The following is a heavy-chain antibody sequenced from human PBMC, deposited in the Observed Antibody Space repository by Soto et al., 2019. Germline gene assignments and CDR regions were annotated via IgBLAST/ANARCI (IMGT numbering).Heavy chain of an antibody. CDR2: ISGSGGGT. CDR3: AKVNDILTGYFCYFEY. CDR1: GFTFSSYS. J-gene: IGHJ4*02. V-gene: IGHV3-23*01. D-gene: IGHD3-9*01. Sequence: PGGSLRLSCATSGFTFSSYSMSWVRQGPGKGLEWVSAISGSGGGTYYADSVKGRFTISRDNSKNTLYLQMNSLRAEETAVYYCAKVNDILTGYFCYFEYWGQGTLVTVSS.